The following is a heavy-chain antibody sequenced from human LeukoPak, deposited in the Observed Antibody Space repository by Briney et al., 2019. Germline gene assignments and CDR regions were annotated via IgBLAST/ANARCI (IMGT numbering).Heavy chain of an antibody. CDR3: ARGLSVVEQLPPRYYYYGMDV. V-gene: IGHV3-33*01. Sequence: GGSLRLSCAASGFTFSSYGMHWVRQAPGKGLEWVAVIWYDGSNKYYADSVKGRFTISRDNSKNTLYLQMNSLRAEDTAVYYCARGLSVVEQLPPRYYYYGMDVWGQGTTATVSS. J-gene: IGHJ6*02. D-gene: IGHD6-13*01. CDR1: GFTFSSYG. CDR2: IWYDGSNK.